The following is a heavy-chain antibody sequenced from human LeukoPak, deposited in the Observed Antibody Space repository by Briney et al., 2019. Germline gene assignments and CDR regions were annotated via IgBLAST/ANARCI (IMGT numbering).Heavy chain of an antibody. J-gene: IGHJ4*02. CDR3: ARPTTVTLFDY. CDR2: IKQDGSEK. Sequence: GGSLRLSCAASGFTFSSYGMSWVRQAPGKGLEWVANIKQDGSEKYYVDSVKGRFTISRDNAKNSLYLQMNSLRAEDTAVYYCARPTTVTLFDYWGQGTLVTVSS. V-gene: IGHV3-7*01. CDR1: GFTFSSYG. D-gene: IGHD4-17*01.